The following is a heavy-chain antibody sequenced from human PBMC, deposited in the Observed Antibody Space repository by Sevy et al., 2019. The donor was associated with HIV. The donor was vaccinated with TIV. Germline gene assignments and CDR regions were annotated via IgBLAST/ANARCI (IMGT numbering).Heavy chain of an antibody. J-gene: IGHJ3*02. CDR3: ARLWGMIVVVTVPNDAFDI. V-gene: IGHV4-39*01. CDR1: GGSISSSSYY. CDR2: IYYSGST. Sequence: SETLSLTCTVSGGSISSSSYYWGWIRQPPGKGLEWIGSIYYSGSTYYNPSLKSRVTISVDTSNNQFSLKLSSVTAADTAVYYCARLWGMIVVVTVPNDAFDIWGQGTMVTVSS. D-gene: IGHD3-22*01.